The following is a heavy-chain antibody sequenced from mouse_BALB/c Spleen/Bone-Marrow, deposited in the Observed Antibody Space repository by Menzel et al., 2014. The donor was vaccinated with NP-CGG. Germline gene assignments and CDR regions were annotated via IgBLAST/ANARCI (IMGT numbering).Heavy chain of an antibody. CDR1: AYTFINYW. CDR2: INPSTGYT. D-gene: IGHD2-10*01. J-gene: IGHJ3*01. CDR3: ASYRFAY. Sequence: VQLQQSGAELAKPGASMTMSCKAFAYTFINYWMHWEKQRPGQGLEWIGYINPSTGYTEYNQKFKDKATLTADKSSSTAYMQLSRLTSEDSAVYYCASYRFAYWGQGTLVTVSA. V-gene: IGHV1-7*01.